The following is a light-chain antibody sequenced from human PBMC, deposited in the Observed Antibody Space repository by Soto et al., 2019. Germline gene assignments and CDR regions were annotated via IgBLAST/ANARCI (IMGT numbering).Light chain of an antibody. J-gene: IGLJ2*01. CDR2: RND. CDR1: NSNIVNNY. Sequence: QSVLTQQPSASGTPGQRVTISYSGTNSNIVNNYVYWYQQLPGAAPELLIYRNDQRPSGVPDRFSGSKSGTSASLAISGLGSEDEGDYYCAAWDDSLSVFFGGGTKLTVL. CDR3: AAWDDSLSVF. V-gene: IGLV1-47*01.